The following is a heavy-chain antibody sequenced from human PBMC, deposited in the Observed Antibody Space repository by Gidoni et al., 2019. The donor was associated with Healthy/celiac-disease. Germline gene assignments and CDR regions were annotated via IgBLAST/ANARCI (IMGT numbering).Heavy chain of an antibody. J-gene: IGHJ4*02. CDR1: GGSLSSSRYY. Sequence: QLQLQEAGPGLVMPSETLSLTCTVSGGSLSSSRYYWGWIRQPPGKGLEGIGRIYDSGNTYYTPSLKIRVTISVDTSKNQFSLKLSSVTAADTAVYYCARLAAPNEFIDYWGQGTLVTVSS. V-gene: IGHV4-39*01. CDR2: IYDSGNT. CDR3: ARLAAPNEFIDY. D-gene: IGHD1-1*01.